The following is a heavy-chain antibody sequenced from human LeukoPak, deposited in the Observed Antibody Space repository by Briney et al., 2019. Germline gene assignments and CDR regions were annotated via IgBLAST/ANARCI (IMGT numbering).Heavy chain of an antibody. CDR2: IYHSGGT. D-gene: IGHD2-2*02. CDR3: ARVGCSSPSCYNRRDNWFDP. CDR1: GYSITSGYH. V-gene: IGHV4-38-2*02. Sequence: SETLSLTCTVSGYSITSGYHRGWLRQPPGKGLEWIGNIYHSGGTYYNPSLKSRVTISVDTSKNQFSLKLNSVTAADTAVFYCARVGCSSPSCYNRRDNWFDPWGQGTLVTVSS. J-gene: IGHJ5*02.